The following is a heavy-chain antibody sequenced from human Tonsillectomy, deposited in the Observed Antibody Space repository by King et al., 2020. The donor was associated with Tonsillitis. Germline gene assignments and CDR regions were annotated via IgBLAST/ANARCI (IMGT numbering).Heavy chain of an antibody. CDR1: GGSISSYY. V-gene: IGHV4-59*01. Sequence: VQLQESGPGLVKPSETLSLTCTVSGGSISSYYWSWIRQPPGKGLEWIGYIYYSGSTNYNPSLKSRVTISVDTSKNQFSLKLSSVTAADTAVYYCARGVYYDFWGGYYGDHYYYGMDVWGQGTTVTVYS. D-gene: IGHD3-3*01. CDR3: ARGVYYDFWGGYYGDHYYYGMDV. J-gene: IGHJ6*02. CDR2: IYYSGST.